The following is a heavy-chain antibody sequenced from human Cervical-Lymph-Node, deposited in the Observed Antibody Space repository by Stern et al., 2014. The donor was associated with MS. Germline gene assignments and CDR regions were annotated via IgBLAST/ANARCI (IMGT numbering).Heavy chain of an antibody. CDR3: ATPSTVTVGSMDV. CDR1: GGTFSSQA. V-gene: IGHV1-69*01. J-gene: IGHJ6*02. Sequence: DQLVESGAEVKKPGSSVKVSCKASGGTFSSQAINWVRQAPGQGLEWVGGIIPVFGTPNYAQKVQDRVTITADESTSTAYMDLSSLRSEDTAVYYCATPSTVTVGSMDVWGQGTTVTVSS. CDR2: IIPVFGTP. D-gene: IGHD4-17*01.